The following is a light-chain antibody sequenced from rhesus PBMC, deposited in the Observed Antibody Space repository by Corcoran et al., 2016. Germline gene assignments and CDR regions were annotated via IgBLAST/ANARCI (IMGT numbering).Light chain of an antibody. CDR2: EVS. Sequence: DIVMTQTPLSLPVTPGEPASISCRSSQSLLDSEDGNTYLDWYLQKPGQSTQLLIYEVSNRASGVPDRFSGSGSDTDFTLKISRVEAEDIGVYYCMQALEFPTFGGGTKVEIK. J-gene: IGKJ4*01. CDR3: MQALEFPT. V-gene: IGKV2-104*02. CDR1: QSLLDSEDGNTY.